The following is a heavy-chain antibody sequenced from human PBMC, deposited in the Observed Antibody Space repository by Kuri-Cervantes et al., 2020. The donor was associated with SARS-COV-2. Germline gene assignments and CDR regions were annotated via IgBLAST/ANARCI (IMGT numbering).Heavy chain of an antibody. J-gene: IGHJ4*02. CDR3: AGAGTGWKYPIDY. CDR2: IWYGGSNK. Sequence: LSLTCAASGFTFSSYGMHWVRQAPGKGLEWVAVIWYGGSNKYYADSVKGRFTISRDNAKNSLYLQMNSLRTEDTAVYFCAGAGTGWKYPIDYWGQGTLVTVSS. D-gene: IGHD3-10*01. CDR1: GFTFSSYG. V-gene: IGHV3-33*08.